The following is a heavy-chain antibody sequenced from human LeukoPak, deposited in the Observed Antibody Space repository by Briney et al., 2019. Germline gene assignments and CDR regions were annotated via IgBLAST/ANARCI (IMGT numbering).Heavy chain of an antibody. Sequence: SETLSLTCAVYGGSFSGYYWSWIRQPPRKGLEWIGEINHSGSTNYNPSLKSRVTISVDTSKNQFSLKLSSVTAADTAVYYCARRRGYSYGPLDYWGRGTLVTVSS. J-gene: IGHJ4*02. V-gene: IGHV4-34*01. CDR3: ARRRGYSYGPLDY. D-gene: IGHD5-18*01. CDR2: INHSGST. CDR1: GGSFSGYY.